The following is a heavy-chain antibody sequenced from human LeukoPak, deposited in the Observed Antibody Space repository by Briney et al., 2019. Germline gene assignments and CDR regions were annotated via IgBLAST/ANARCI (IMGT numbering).Heavy chain of an antibody. Sequence: GESLKISRKGSGYSFTSYWIGWVRQMPGKGLEWMGIIYPGDSDIRYSPSFQGQVTISADKSISTAYLQWSSLKASGTAMYYCARQDRWLRPFDYWGQGTLVTVSS. J-gene: IGHJ4*02. CDR1: GYSFTSYW. D-gene: IGHD5-12*01. CDR2: IYPGDSDI. V-gene: IGHV5-51*01. CDR3: ARQDRWLRPFDY.